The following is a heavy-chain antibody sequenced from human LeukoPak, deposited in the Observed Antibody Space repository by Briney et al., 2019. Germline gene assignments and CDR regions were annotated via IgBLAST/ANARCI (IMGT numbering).Heavy chain of an antibody. Sequence: GGSLRLSCAASGFSVSSNHMSWVRQAPGKGLEWVSAIYAGGSSDYADSVKGRLAISRDNSKNTLSLLMNSLRAEDTAVYYCARGGYGSSWDEAFDIWAKGQWSPSLQ. J-gene: IGHJ3*02. CDR2: IYAGGSS. CDR1: GFSVSSNH. CDR3: ARGGYGSSWDEAFDI. V-gene: IGHV3-66*01. D-gene: IGHD6-13*01.